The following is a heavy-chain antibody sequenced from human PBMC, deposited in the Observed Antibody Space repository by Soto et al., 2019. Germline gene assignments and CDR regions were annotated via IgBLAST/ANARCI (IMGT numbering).Heavy chain of an antibody. CDR3: ARARSGTYYNPAGFDP. D-gene: IGHD3-10*01. V-gene: IGHV4-31*03. J-gene: IGHJ5*02. CDR1: RGSIYTGGYY. Sequence: QMQMQESGPGLVEPSQTLSLTCTVSRGSIYTGGYYWTWIRQHPGKALEWIGYIYVSGSTYYNPTLKSRVAISIDTSKNQFSLKLNSVSAADTAVYYCARARSGTYYNPAGFDPWGQGALVTVSS. CDR2: IYVSGST.